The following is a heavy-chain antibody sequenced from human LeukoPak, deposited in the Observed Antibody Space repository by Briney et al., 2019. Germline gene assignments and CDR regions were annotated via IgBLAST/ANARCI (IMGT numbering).Heavy chain of an antibody. CDR3: ARGGGYDSLNFDY. V-gene: IGHV4-59*01. J-gene: IGHJ4*02. D-gene: IGHD5-12*01. CDR2: IYYSGST. CDR1: GGSISSYY. Sequence: SETLSLTCTVSGGSISSYYWSWIRQPPGKGLEWIGYIYYSGSTNYNPSLKSRVTISVDTSKNQFPLKLSSVTAADTAVYYCARGGGYDSLNFDYWGQGTLVTVSS.